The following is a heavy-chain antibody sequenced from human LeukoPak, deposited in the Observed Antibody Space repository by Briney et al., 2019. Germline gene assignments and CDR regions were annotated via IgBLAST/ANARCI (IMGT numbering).Heavy chain of an antibody. J-gene: IGHJ4*02. V-gene: IGHV1-2*02. CDR2: INPNSGGT. CDR1: GYTFTGYY. Sequence: ASVKVSCKASGYTFTGYYMHWVRQAPGQGLEWMGWINPNSGGTNYAQKFQGRVTMTRDTSTSTAYMELSRLRSDDTAVYYCARGGIAAAGSFADYWGQGTLVTVSS. D-gene: IGHD6-13*01. CDR3: ARGGIAAAGSFADY.